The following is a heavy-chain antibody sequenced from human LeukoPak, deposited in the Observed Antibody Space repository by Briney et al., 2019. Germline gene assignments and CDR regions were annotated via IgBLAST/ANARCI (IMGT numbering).Heavy chain of an antibody. J-gene: IGHJ4*02. CDR3: AREVNMVATRGIDY. Sequence: SETLSLTCTVSGGSISSGSYYWSWIRQPAGKGLEWIGRIYTSGSTNYNPSLKSRVTISVDTSKNQFSLKLSSVTAADTAVYYCAREVNMVATRGIDYWGQGTLVTVSS. D-gene: IGHD5-12*01. V-gene: IGHV4-61*02. CDR1: GGSISSGSYY. CDR2: IYTSGST.